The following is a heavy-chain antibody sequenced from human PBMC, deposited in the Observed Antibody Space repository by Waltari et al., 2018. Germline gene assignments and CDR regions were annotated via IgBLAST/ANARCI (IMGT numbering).Heavy chain of an antibody. CDR3: ARGPAAAGIFDY. Sequence: QVQLQQWGAGLLKPSETLSLTCAVYVGSFSGYYWSWIRQPPGKGLEWIGEINHSGSTNYNPSLKSRVTISVDTSKNQFSLKLSSVTAADTAVYYCARGPAAAGIFDYWGQGTLVTVSS. CDR2: INHSGST. D-gene: IGHD6-13*01. J-gene: IGHJ4*02. V-gene: IGHV4-34*01. CDR1: VGSFSGYY.